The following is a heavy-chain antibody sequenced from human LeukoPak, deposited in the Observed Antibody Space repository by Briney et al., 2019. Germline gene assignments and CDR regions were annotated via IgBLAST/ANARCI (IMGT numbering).Heavy chain of an antibody. CDR1: GYSISSGYY. CDR3: ARAAAAGYNY. CDR2: IYHSGST. Sequence: SETLSLTCAVSGYSISSGYYWGWIWQPPGKGLEWIGSIYHSGSTYYNPSLKSRVTISVDTSKNQFSLKLSSVTAADTAVYYCARAAAAGYNYWGQGTLVTVSS. D-gene: IGHD6-13*01. J-gene: IGHJ4*02. V-gene: IGHV4-38-2*01.